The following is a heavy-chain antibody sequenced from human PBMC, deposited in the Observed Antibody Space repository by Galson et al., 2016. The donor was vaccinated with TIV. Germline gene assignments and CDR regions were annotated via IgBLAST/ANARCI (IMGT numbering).Heavy chain of an antibody. CDR2: IYSSGGT. Sequence: ETLSLTCAVSGGSMTSYYWNWFRQSPGKGLEWIAYIYSSGGTNSNPSLRSRLTISVDTSKNQFSLRLYSVTTADAAIYYCTRGIAARPAIAVDAFDVWGPGTMVAVSS. J-gene: IGHJ3*01. CDR1: GGSMTSYY. D-gene: IGHD6-6*01. CDR3: TRGIAARPAIAVDAFDV. V-gene: IGHV4-59*01.